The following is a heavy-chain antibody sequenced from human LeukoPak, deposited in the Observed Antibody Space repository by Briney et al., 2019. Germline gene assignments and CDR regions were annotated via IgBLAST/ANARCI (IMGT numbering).Heavy chain of an antibody. J-gene: IGHJ4*02. Sequence: PGGSLRLSCAASGFTVSSNYMSWVRQAPGKGLEWVSVIYSGGSTYYADSVKGRFTISRDNSKIALYRQMNSLRAEYTAVYYCAREGNYCTGGVCLEYYFDYWGQGTLVTVSS. V-gene: IGHV3-53*01. CDR2: IYSGGST. CDR3: AREGNYCTGGVCLEYYFDY. CDR1: GFTVSSNY. D-gene: IGHD2-8*02.